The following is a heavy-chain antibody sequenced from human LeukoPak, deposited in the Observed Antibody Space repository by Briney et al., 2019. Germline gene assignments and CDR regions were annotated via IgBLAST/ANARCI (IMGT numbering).Heavy chain of an antibody. Sequence: GGSLRLSCTASGFTFGDYAMSWFRQAPGEGLEWVGFIRSKAHGGTTEYATSVKGRFTISRDDSKSIAYLQMDSLKTEDTTVYLCTRAGSYCSGGSCYSFYWGQGTLVTVSS. CDR2: IRSKAHGGTT. J-gene: IGHJ4*02. CDR1: GFTFGDYA. CDR3: TRAGSYCSGGSCYSFY. V-gene: IGHV3-49*03. D-gene: IGHD2-15*01.